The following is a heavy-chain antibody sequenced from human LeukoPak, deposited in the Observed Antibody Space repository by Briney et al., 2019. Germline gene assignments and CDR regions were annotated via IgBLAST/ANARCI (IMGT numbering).Heavy chain of an antibody. Sequence: GGSLRLSCAASGFTFSSYAMSWVRQAPGKGLEWVSAISGSGGSTYYADSVKGRFTISRDNSKNTLYLQMNSLRAEDTAVYYCARAGFTFSDYFGSFFDYWGQGTLVTVSS. V-gene: IGHV3-23*01. CDR1: GFTFSSYA. CDR3: ARAGFTFSDYFGSFFDY. D-gene: IGHD3-10*01. CDR2: ISGSGGST. J-gene: IGHJ4*02.